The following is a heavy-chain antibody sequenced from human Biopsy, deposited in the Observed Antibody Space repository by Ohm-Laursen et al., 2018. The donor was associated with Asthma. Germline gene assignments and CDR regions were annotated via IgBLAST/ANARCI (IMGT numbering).Heavy chain of an antibody. V-gene: IGHV3-9*01. CDR2: VGWNSGSI. Sequence: SLRLSCTASGFTFDDYAMHWVRQAPGKARRGVSVVGWNSGSIDYADSVKGRFTISRDNARNSLYLQMNSLRGADTALYYCVKDIRLQLWGFDSWGQGTLVTVSS. J-gene: IGHJ4*02. CDR3: VKDIRLQLWGFDS. D-gene: IGHD6-13*01. CDR1: GFTFDDYA.